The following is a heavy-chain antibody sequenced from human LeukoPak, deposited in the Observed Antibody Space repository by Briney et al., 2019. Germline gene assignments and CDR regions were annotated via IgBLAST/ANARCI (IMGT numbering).Heavy chain of an antibody. Sequence: GGSLRLSCAASRFTFSIYWMSWVRQAPGKALEWVANINQDGSETYYVDSVEGRFTISRDNAKNSLYLQMNSLRAEDTALYYCERDETSYYYDSSGYLGYFDYWGQGTLVTVSS. V-gene: IGHV3-7*01. J-gene: IGHJ4*02. D-gene: IGHD3-22*01. CDR3: ERDETSYYYDSSGYLGYFDY. CDR2: INQDGSET. CDR1: RFTFSIYW.